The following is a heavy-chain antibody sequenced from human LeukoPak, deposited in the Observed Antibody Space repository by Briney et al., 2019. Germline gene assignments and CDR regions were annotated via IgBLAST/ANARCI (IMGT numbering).Heavy chain of an antibody. J-gene: IGHJ3*02. CDR1: GFTASTKY. CDR3: TRESSGVDDYAFAI. CDR2: IYSDGTT. V-gene: IGHV3-53*01. Sequence: GGSLRLSCAASGFTASTKYMSSVRRAPGKGPERVSLIYSDGTTFYADSVKGRFTISRDNSKNTLYLQMNSLRAEDTAVYYCTRESSGVDDYAFAIWGQEAMVTVSS. D-gene: IGHD3-16*01.